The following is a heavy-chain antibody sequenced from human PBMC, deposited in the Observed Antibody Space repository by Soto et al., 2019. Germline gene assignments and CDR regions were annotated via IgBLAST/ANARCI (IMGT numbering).Heavy chain of an antibody. CDR2: INPSGGST. V-gene: IGHV1-46*01. Sequence: ASVKVSCKASGYTFTSYYMHWVRHAPGQGLEWMGIINPSGGSTSYAQKFQGRVTMTRDTSTSTVYMELSSLRSEGTAVYYCARDRPSPLHRITIFGVVRALEDYYYGMEVWGQGTTVTVSS. D-gene: IGHD3-3*01. J-gene: IGHJ6*02. CDR3: ARDRPSPLHRITIFGVVRALEDYYYGMEV. CDR1: GYTFTSYY.